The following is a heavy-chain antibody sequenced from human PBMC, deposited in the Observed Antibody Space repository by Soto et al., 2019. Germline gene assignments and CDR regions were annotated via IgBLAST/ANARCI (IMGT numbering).Heavy chain of an antibody. CDR2: ISGSGGST. CDR3: AKSYGSGSYRGI. CDR1: GFTFSSYA. J-gene: IGHJ3*02. V-gene: IGHV3-23*01. Sequence: PGGSMRLXCAASGFTFSSYAVSWVRQAPGKGLEWVSAISGSGGSTYYADSVKGRFTISRDNSKNTLYLQMNSLRAEDTAVYYCAKSYGSGSYRGIWGQGTMVTVSS. D-gene: IGHD3-10*01.